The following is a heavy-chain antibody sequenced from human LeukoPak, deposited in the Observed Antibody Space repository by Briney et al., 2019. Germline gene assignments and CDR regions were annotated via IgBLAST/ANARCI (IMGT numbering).Heavy chain of an antibody. Sequence: GGSLRLSCAASGFTFSSYSMNWVRQAPRKGLEWVSSISSSSSYIYYADSVKGRFTISRDNAKNSLYLQMNSLRAEDTAVYYCARDDSSSWGNWFDPWGQGTLVTVSS. J-gene: IGHJ5*02. CDR3: ARDDSSSWGNWFDP. D-gene: IGHD6-13*01. CDR2: ISSSSSYI. CDR1: GFTFSSYS. V-gene: IGHV3-21*01.